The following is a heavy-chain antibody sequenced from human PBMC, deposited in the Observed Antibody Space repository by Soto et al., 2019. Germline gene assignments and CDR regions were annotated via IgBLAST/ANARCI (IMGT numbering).Heavy chain of an antibody. J-gene: IGHJ6*02. D-gene: IGHD2-2*02. CDR1: GYTFTDYY. CDR3: AKDQGGYMVSGMDV. Sequence: QVQLVQSRAEVKKPGASVNVSCKASGYTFTDYYIYWLRQAPGHGLEWMGWINPNSGATNYAHNFPGRVTMTRDTSSRAAYMELSRLNSDDTAVYYCAKDQGGYMVSGMDVWGQGTTDTGSS. V-gene: IGHV1-2*02. CDR2: INPNSGAT.